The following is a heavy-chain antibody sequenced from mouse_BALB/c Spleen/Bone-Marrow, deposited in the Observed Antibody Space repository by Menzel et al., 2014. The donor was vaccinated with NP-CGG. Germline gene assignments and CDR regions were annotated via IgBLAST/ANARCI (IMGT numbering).Heavy chain of an antibody. Sequence: VKLMESGPGLVAPSQSLSVTCTVSGFSLTDYGVSWTRQPPGKGLEWLGVIWDGGSTYYNSALKSRLSISKDNSKSQVFLKMNSLQTDDTAMYYCAKHEDRYDWFAYWGQGTLVTVSA. V-gene: IGHV2-6-5*01. CDR2: IWDGGST. J-gene: IGHJ3*01. CDR1: GFSLTDYG. D-gene: IGHD2-14*01. CDR3: AKHEDRYDWFAY.